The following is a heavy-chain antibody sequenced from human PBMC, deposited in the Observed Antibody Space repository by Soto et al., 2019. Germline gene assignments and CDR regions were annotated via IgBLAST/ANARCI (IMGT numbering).Heavy chain of an antibody. Sequence: SVKVSCKASGGTFSSYAISWVRQAPGQGLEWMGGIIPIFGTATYAQKFQGRVTITADESTSTAYMELSSLRSEDTAVYYCARPYSLLYYYGMDVWGQGTTVTVSS. J-gene: IGHJ6*02. D-gene: IGHD2-21*01. CDR3: ARPYSLLYYYGMDV. V-gene: IGHV1-69*13. CDR1: GGTFSSYA. CDR2: IIPIFGTA.